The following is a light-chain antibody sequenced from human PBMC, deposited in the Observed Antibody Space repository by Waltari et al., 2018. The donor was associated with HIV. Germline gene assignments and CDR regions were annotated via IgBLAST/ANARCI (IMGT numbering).Light chain of an antibody. CDR3: TSYISSSSPV. J-gene: IGLJ3*02. CDR2: EVS. Sequence: QSALTQPASVSGSPGPSLTISCTGTRNYLRNYKSVSWYQHHPGKAPKVIIYEVSNRPSGVSSRFSGSISANTASLTISGLQAEDEADYFCTSYISSSSPVFGGGTKVTVL. V-gene: IGLV2-14*01. CDR1: RNYLRNYKS.